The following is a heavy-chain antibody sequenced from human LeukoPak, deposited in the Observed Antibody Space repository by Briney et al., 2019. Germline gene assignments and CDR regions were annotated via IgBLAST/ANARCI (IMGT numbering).Heavy chain of an antibody. CDR2: VHYSGTT. CDR3: ARAVDNSIDL. D-gene: IGHD2/OR15-2a*01. CDR1: DGSITTSY. Sequence: SETLSLTCNVSDGSITTSYWGWARQPPGKGLEYIGTVHYSGTTYYNLSLRSRLTMSVDTSKNQISLKLNSVTAADTALYYCARAVDNSIDLWGQGFLVTVSS. J-gene: IGHJ5*02. V-gene: IGHV4-39*01.